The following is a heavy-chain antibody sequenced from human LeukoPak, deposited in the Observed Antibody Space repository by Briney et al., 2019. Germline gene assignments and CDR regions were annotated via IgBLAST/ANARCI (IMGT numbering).Heavy chain of an antibody. D-gene: IGHD3-3*01. CDR3: ARVRPVLRCLERADYFDY. J-gene: IGHJ4*02. Sequence: SETLSLTCTVSGGSISSHYWSWIRQPPGKGLEWIGYIYYSGSTNYNPSLKSRVTISVDTSKNQFSLKLSSVTAADTAVYYCARVRPVLRCLERADYFDYWGQGTLVTVSS. V-gene: IGHV4-59*11. CDR2: IYYSGST. CDR1: GGSISSHY.